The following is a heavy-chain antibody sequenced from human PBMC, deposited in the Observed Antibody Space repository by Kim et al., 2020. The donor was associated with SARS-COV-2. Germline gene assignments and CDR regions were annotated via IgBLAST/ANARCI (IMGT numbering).Heavy chain of an antibody. D-gene: IGHD3-3*01. J-gene: IGHJ6*02. Sequence: GGSLRLSCAASGFTIGSYAMSWVRQAPGTGLEWVSAVAGSGGDKYYADSVKGRFTISRDIFKNMVYLQMNSLRAEDTAVYYCANSTSGREAISGVFYYYGLDVWGQGTTVTVSS. CDR1: GFTIGSYA. CDR3: ANSTSGREAISGVFYYYGLDV. V-gene: IGHV3-23*01. CDR2: VAGSGGDK.